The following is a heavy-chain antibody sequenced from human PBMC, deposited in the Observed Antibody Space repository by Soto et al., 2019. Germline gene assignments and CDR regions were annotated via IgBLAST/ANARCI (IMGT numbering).Heavy chain of an antibody. Sequence: EGQLVESWGGLVQPGGSLRLSCTASGFTFSRYALHWVRQAPGKGLEYVSTISTNGGSTYYANSVKGRFTISRDNSKNTLYLQMGRLRPEDMGVYYCARVGAYSSSWFHSWGQGTLVTVSS. V-gene: IGHV3-64*01. CDR3: ARVGAYSSSWFHS. D-gene: IGHD6-13*01. CDR2: ISTNGGST. CDR1: GFTFSRYA. J-gene: IGHJ5*01.